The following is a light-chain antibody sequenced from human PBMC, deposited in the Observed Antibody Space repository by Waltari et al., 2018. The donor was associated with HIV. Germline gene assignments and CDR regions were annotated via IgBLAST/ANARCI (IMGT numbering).Light chain of an antibody. CDR1: QDISNS. V-gene: IGKV1-NL1*01. CDR2: HAY. J-gene: IGKJ2*01. Sequence: DIQMTQSPSSLSASVGDTVTITCGASQDISNSLAWYQQQPGRAPVLLVYHAYNLQNGVPSRFSARGSGTNFTLTLSSLQPEDLATYYCQQYYHLPRTFGQGTKLQI. CDR3: QQYYHLPRT.